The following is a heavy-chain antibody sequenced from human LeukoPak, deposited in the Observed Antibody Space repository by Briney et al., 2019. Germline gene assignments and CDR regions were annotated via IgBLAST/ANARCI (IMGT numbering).Heavy chain of an antibody. Sequence: GGTLRLSCAASGFTFSSYSMHWVRQAPGKGLEWVSLISTSSSYIYYADSVKGRFTISRDNAKNSLYLQMNSLRVEDTAVYYCARAQWLAVGYYFDYWGQGTLVTVSS. D-gene: IGHD6-19*01. CDR2: ISTSSSYI. CDR1: GFTFSSYS. J-gene: IGHJ4*02. V-gene: IGHV3-21*01. CDR3: ARAQWLAVGYYFDY.